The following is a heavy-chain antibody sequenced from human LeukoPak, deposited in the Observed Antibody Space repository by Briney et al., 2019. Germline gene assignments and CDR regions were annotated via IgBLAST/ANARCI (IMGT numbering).Heavy chain of an antibody. D-gene: IGHD3-10*01. V-gene: IGHV4-59*01. CDR2: IYYSGST. Sequence: PSETLSLTCTVSGGSISSYYWSWIRQPPGKGLEWIGYIYYSGSTNYNPSLKSRVTISVDTSKNQFSLKLSSVTAADTAVYYCARDRRFGEFNFDYWGQGTLVTVSS. CDR3: ARDRRFGEFNFDY. CDR1: GGSISSYY. J-gene: IGHJ4*02.